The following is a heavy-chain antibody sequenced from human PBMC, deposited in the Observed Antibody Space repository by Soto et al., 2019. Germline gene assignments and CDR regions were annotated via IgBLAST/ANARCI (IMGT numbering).Heavy chain of an antibody. V-gene: IGHV4-31*03. Sequence: SETLSLTCTVSGGSISSGGYYWSWIRQHPGKGLEWIGYIYYSGSTYHNPSLKSRVTISVDTSKNQFSLKLSSVTAADTAVYYCAREGDSSGYYRYWGQGTLVTVSS. D-gene: IGHD3-22*01. CDR2: IYYSGST. CDR1: GGSISSGGYY. J-gene: IGHJ4*02. CDR3: AREGDSSGYYRY.